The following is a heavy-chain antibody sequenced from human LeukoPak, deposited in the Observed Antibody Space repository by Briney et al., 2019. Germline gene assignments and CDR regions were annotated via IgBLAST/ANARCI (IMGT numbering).Heavy chain of an antibody. J-gene: IGHJ4*02. Sequence: PSETLSLTCAVYGGSFSGYYRSWIRQPPGKGLEWIGEINHSGSTNYNPSLKSRVTISVDTSKNQFSLKLSSVTAADTAVYYCARGSEYYDFWSGYSSPFDYWGQGTLVTVSS. D-gene: IGHD3-3*01. CDR2: INHSGST. V-gene: IGHV4-34*01. CDR1: GGSFSGYY. CDR3: ARGSEYYDFWSGYSSPFDY.